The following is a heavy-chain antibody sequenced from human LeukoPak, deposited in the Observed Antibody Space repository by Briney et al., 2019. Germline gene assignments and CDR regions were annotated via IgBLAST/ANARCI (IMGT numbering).Heavy chain of an antibody. Sequence: QSGGSLRLSCAASGFTFSSYAMSWVRQAPGKGLEWVSAISGSGGSTYYADSVKGRFTISRDNSKNTLYLQMNSLRAEDTAVYYCAKAPSPNYHYYYMDVWGKGTTVTVSS. V-gene: IGHV3-23*01. J-gene: IGHJ6*03. CDR2: ISGSGGST. CDR3: AKAPSPNYHYYYMDV. CDR1: GFTFSSYA.